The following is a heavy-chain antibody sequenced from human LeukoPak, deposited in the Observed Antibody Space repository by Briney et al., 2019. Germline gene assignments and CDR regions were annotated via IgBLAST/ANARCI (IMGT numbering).Heavy chain of an antibody. J-gene: IGHJ1*01. D-gene: IGHD2-21*01. CDR3: AGQHHCAGDC. CDR1: GSTAGDDY. CDR2: IYTGGNS. Sequence: GGSLRLSCAASGSTAGDDYMSWVRQAPGKGLEWVSIIYTGGNSDYVDSVKGRFTVSRDNSKNTLYLQMNNVRVEDTAVYYCAGQHHCAGDCWGQGTLVTVSS. V-gene: IGHV3-66*02.